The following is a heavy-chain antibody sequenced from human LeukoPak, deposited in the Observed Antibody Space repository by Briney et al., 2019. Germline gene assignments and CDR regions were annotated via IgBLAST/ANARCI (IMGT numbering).Heavy chain of an antibody. D-gene: IGHD6-19*01. J-gene: IGHJ5*02. CDR2: IFSNDEK. CDR3: ARILLETYSSGWANWFDP. V-gene: IGHV2-26*01. Sequence: ESGPVPVKPTETLTLTCTVSGFSLSNARMGVSWIRQPPGKALEWLAHIFSNDEKSYGTSLKSRLTISKDTSKSQVVLTMTNMDPVDTATYYCARILLETYSSGWANWFDPWGQGTLVTVSS. CDR1: GFSLSNARMG.